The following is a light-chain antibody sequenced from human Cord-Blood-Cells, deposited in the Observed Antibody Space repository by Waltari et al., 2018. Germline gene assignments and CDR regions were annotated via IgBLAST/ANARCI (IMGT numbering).Light chain of an antibody. J-gene: IGLJ1*01. CDR3: SSYTSSSTYV. Sequence: QSALTQPASVSGSPGQSITISCIGTSSDVGGYNYFSWYQQHPGKAPKLMIYDVSNRPSGVSNRFSGSKSGNTASLTISGLQAEDEADYYCSSYTSSSTYVFGTGTKVTVL. V-gene: IGLV2-14*03. CDR1: SSDVGGYNY. CDR2: DVS.